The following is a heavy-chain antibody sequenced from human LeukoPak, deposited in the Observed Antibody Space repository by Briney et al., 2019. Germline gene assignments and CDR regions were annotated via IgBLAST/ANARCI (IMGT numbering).Heavy chain of an antibody. D-gene: IGHD6-13*01. CDR2: IYYSGST. CDR3: AIDSSGWSNDSFYI. CDR1: GASISFDY. Sequence: ASETLSLTCTVSGASISFDYWSWIRQPPGKGLEWIGHIYYSGSTNYNPSLKSRVTMSIDTSKNQFSLNLNSVTAADTAVYYCAIDSSGWSNDSFYIWGQGTMVTVSS. J-gene: IGHJ3*02. V-gene: IGHV4-59*01.